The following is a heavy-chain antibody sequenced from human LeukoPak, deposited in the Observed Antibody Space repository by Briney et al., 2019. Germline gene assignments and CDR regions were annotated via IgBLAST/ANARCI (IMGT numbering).Heavy chain of an antibody. D-gene: IGHD3-22*01. V-gene: IGHV3-23*01. Sequence: GGSLRLSCAASGFTFSSYAMSWVRQAPGKGLEWVSAISGSGGSTYYADSVKGRFTISRDNSKNTLYLQMNSLRAEDTAVYYCAKEGAYYYDSSGYYLFGYWGQGTLVTVSS. CDR3: AKEGAYYYDSSGYYLFGY. J-gene: IGHJ4*02. CDR1: GFTFSSYA. CDR2: ISGSGGST.